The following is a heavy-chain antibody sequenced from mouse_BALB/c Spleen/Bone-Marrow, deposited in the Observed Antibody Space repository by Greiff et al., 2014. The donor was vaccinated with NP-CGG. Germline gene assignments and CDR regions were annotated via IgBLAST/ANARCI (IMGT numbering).Heavy chain of an antibody. J-gene: IGHJ3*01. CDR1: GYTSTSYD. CDR3: AMTARGGFAY. CDR2: IYPGDGST. V-gene: IGHV1S56*01. Sequence: QVHVKQSGPELVKPGALVKISCKASGYTSTSYDINWVKQRPGQGLEWIGWIYPGDGSTKYNEKFKGKATLTADKSSSTAYMQVSSLTSENSAVYFCAMTARGGFAYWGQGTLVTVSA. D-gene: IGHD3-2*01.